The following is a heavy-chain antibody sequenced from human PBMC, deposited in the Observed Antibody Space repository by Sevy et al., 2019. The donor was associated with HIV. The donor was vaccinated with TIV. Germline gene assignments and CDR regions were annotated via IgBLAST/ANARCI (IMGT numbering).Heavy chain of an antibody. D-gene: IGHD3-22*01. CDR1: GGSISSSSYY. V-gene: IGHV4-39*01. Sequence: TLSLTCSVSGGSISSSSYYWGWIRQPPGKGLEWIGSIYYSGSTYYNPSLKSRVTISVDTSKNKFSLKLSSVTAADTAVYYCARLLTITMIVVVIHDAFDIWGQGTMVTVSS. J-gene: IGHJ3*02. CDR3: ARLLTITMIVVVIHDAFDI. CDR2: IYYSGST.